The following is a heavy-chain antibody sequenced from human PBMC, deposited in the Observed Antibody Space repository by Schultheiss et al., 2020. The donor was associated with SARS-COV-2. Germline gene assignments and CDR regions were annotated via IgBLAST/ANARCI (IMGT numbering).Heavy chain of an antibody. CDR3: ARDEIYVDTAMVTRY. D-gene: IGHD5-18*01. J-gene: IGHJ4*02. Sequence: SETLSLTCTVSAVSIGSYHYVWIRQAPGGGLEWIGEINHSGSTNYNPSLKSRVTISVDTSKNQFSLKLSSVTAADTAVYYCARDEIYVDTAMVTRYWGQGTLVTVSS. CDR2: INHSGST. CDR1: AVSIGSYH. V-gene: IGHV4-59*01.